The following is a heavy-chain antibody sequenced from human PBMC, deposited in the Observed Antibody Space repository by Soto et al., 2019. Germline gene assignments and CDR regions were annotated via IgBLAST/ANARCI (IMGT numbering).Heavy chain of an antibody. Sequence: GGSLRLSCTGSGFTFSNSAMGWVRQAPGRGLECVSSISGGGDETLYADSVKGRLTLSRDNSKNTLYLQMSSLRAEDTAIYYCVRAGPYYLASWGQGTLVTVSS. V-gene: IGHV3-23*01. CDR1: GFTFSNSA. J-gene: IGHJ4*02. CDR3: VRAGPYYLAS. CDR2: ISGGGDET.